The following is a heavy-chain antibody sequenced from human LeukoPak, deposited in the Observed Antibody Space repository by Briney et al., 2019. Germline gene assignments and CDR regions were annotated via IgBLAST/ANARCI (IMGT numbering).Heavy chain of an antibody. CDR2: ISSRSSYT. CDR1: GFSFSDYY. J-gene: IGHJ4*02. V-gene: IGHV3-11*06. CDR3: AREAWGTVTDY. Sequence: GGSLRLSCAASGFSFSDYYMSWIRQAPGKGLEWVSYISSRSSYTNYADSVKGRFTISRDNAKNSLYLQMSSLRAEDPAVYYCAREAWGTVTDYWGLGTLVTVSS. D-gene: IGHD4-17*01.